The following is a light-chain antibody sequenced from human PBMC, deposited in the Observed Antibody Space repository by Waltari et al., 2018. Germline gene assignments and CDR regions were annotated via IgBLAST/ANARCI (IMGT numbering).Light chain of an antibody. Sequence: DIKLTQSPSSTSASVGDSVTITCRASQSISSYLNWYQQKPGKAPKLLIYAASSLQSGVPSRFSGSGSGTDFTLTISSLQPEDFATYYCQQSYSTPATFGGGTKVEIK. CDR3: QQSYSTPAT. CDR2: AAS. CDR1: QSISSY. V-gene: IGKV1-39*01. J-gene: IGKJ4*01.